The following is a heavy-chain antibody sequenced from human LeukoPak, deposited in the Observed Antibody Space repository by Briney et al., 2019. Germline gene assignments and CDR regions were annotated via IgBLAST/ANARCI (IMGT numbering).Heavy chain of an antibody. V-gene: IGHV3-30*18. J-gene: IGHJ6*02. CDR3: AKDLTIFGGRGMDV. Sequence: GRSLRLSCAASGFTLSSYGMHWVRQAPGKGLEWVAVISYDGSNKYYADSVKGRFTISRDNSKNTLYLQMNSLRAEDTAVYYCAKDLTIFGGRGMDVWGQGTTVTVSS. CDR2: ISYDGSNK. D-gene: IGHD3-3*01. CDR1: GFTLSSYG.